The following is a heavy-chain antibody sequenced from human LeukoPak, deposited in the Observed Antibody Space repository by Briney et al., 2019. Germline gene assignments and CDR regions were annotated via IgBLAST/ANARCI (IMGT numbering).Heavy chain of an antibody. D-gene: IGHD3-16*01. V-gene: IGHV3-23*05. CDR2: IKRDGSNT. J-gene: IGHJ5*02. CDR1: GFTFSEHS. CDR3: AKGGYASCFDP. Sequence: GGSLRLSCEASGFTFSEHSMSWVRQAPGKGLEWVATIKRDGSNTYYTDSVEGRFTISRDNSKNTLYLEMNTLRAEDTAVYYCAKGGYASCFDPWGQGTQVTVSS.